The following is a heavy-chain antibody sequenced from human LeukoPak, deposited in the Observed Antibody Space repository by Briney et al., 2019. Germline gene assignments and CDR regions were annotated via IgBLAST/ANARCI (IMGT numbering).Heavy chain of an antibody. CDR2: IIPIFGTA. CDR1: GGTFSSYA. V-gene: IGHV1-69*06. Sequence: SVKVSCKASGGTFSSYAISWVRQAPGQGLEWMGGIIPIFGTANYAQKFQGRVTITADKSTSTAYMELSSLRSDDTAVYYCARCREEQPIVRIYYYYYYYMDVWGKGTTVTVSS. D-gene: IGHD3-16*02. J-gene: IGHJ6*03. CDR3: ARCREEQPIVRIYYYYYYYMDV.